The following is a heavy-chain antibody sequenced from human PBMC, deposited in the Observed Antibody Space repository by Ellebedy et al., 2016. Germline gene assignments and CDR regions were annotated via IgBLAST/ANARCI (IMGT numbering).Heavy chain of an antibody. CDR3: AKGTMDYLHH. CDR1: GLTFDDYA. D-gene: IGHD3-10*01. Sequence: SLKISXANSGLTFDDYALHWVRQVPGKGLEWVSGISWNSAAIGYGEAVKGRFTISRDSAKNYLYLQMNSLRVEDTALYFCAKGTMDYLHHWGQGTLVTVSS. CDR2: ISWNSAAI. J-gene: IGHJ4*02. V-gene: IGHV3-9*01.